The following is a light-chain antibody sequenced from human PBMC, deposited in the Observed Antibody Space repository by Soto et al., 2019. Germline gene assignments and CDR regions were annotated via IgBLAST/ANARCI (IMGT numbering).Light chain of an antibody. V-gene: IGKV3-20*01. J-gene: IGKJ1*01. CDR2: GAS. Sequence: EIVMTQSPATLSVSPGERATLSCRASQSVRSDYLAWYQQKPGQAPRLHIYGASTRATGIPDRFTGSGSGTDFTLTISRLEPEDFAVYFCQHFGNSPLWTFGQGTKVDIK. CDR3: QHFGNSPLWT. CDR1: QSVRSDY.